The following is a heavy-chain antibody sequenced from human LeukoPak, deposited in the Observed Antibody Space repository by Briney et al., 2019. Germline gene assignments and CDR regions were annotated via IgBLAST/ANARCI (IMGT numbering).Heavy chain of an antibody. V-gene: IGHV1-24*01. CDR1: GYTLTELS. CDR2: FDPEDGET. Sequence: EASVKVSCKVSGYTLTELSMHWVRQAPGKGLEWMGGFDPEDGETIYAQKFQGRVTMTEDTSTDTAYMELSSLRSEDTAVYYCAKDQTKDCSSTSCSPFDPWGQGTLVTVSS. CDR3: AKDQTKDCSSTSCSPFDP. D-gene: IGHD2-2*01. J-gene: IGHJ5*02.